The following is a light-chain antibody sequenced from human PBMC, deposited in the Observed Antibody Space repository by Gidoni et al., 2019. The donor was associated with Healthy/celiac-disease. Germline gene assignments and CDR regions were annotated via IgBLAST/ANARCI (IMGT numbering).Light chain of an antibody. CDR3: QQSYSTPPT. J-gene: IGKJ2*01. CDR1: QSISSY. Sequence: DIQMTQSPSSLSASVGDSVTITCRASQSISSYLNWYQQKPGKAPKLLIYAASSLQSGVPSRFSGSGSGTDFTLTISSLQPEDFATYYCQQSYSTPPTFXXXTKLEIK. V-gene: IGKV1-39*01. CDR2: AAS.